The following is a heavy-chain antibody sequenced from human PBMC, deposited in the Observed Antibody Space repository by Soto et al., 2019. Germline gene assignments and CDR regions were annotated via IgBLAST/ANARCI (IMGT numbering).Heavy chain of an antibody. J-gene: IGHJ4*02. CDR2: INTDSGDT. D-gene: IGHD1-26*01. Sequence: QVQLVQSGAEVKKPGASVRISCTASGYRFDKYAIHWVRQAPGQGFEWMGWINTDSGDTEYSQKFQVRISLTRDTSATTAYLDLTSLTSEDTAVYFCARRPLSGSYPVFYFDYWGQGTLVTVSS. CDR3: ARRPLSGSYPVFYFDY. CDR1: GYRFDKYA. V-gene: IGHV1-3*04.